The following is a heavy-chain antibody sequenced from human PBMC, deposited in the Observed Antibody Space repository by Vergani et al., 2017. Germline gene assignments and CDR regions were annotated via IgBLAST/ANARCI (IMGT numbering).Heavy chain of an antibody. D-gene: IGHD3-22*01. V-gene: IGHV3-23*01. CDR3: AKGWTYYYDSSGYPY. CDR1: GFTFSSYA. Sequence: EVQLLESGGGLVQTGGSLRLSCAASGFTFSSYAMSWVRQAPGKGLEWVSAISGSGGSTYYADSVKGRFTISRDNSKNTLYLQMNSLRAEDTAVYYCAKGWTYYYDSSGYPYWGQGTLVTVSS. CDR2: ISGSGGST. J-gene: IGHJ4*02.